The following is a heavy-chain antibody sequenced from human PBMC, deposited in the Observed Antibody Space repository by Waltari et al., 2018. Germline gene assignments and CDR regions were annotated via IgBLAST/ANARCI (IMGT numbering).Heavy chain of an antibody. J-gene: IGHJ3*02. Sequence: QITLKESGPTLVKPTQTLTLTCTFSGFSLTPSGVGVGWIRQPPGKALEWLALIYWNDDKHYSPSLMSRLTITKDTSKNQVVLTMTDMDPVDTATYYCAHCSNSSSRDASDIWGQGTMVSVSS. CDR2: IYWNDDK. D-gene: IGHD6-6*01. CDR3: AHCSNSSSRDASDI. V-gene: IGHV2-5*01. CDR1: GFSLTPSGVG.